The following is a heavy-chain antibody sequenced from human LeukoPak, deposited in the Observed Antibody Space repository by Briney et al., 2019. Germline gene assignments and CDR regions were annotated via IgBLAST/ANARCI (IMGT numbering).Heavy chain of an antibody. J-gene: IGHJ4*02. CDR1: GGSFSGYY. CDR2: INHSGST. Sequence: SETLSLTCAVYGGSFSGYYWSWIRQPPGKGLEWIGEINHSGSTNYNPSLKSRVTISVDTSKNQFSLKLSSETAADTAVYYCARGFYGDYFDYWGQGTLVTVSS. D-gene: IGHD4-17*01. V-gene: IGHV4-34*01. CDR3: ARGFYGDYFDY.